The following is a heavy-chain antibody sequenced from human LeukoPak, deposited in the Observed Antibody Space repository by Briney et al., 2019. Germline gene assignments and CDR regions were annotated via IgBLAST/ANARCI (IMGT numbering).Heavy chain of an antibody. CDR2: IFTGGGT. Sequence: GGSLRLSCAASGVTFSSYAMSWVRQAPGKGLEWVSVIFTGGGTDHADSVKGRFTISRDNSKNTLSLQMNSLRGEDTAIYYCTRSGYRHPYHFDSWGQGTLVTVSS. D-gene: IGHD3-22*01. J-gene: IGHJ4*02. CDR1: GVTFSSYA. CDR3: TRSGYRHPYHFDS. V-gene: IGHV3-53*01.